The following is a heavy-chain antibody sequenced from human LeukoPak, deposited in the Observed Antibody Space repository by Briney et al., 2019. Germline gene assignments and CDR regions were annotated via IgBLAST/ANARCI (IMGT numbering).Heavy chain of an antibody. Sequence: GGSLTLSCAAAGFTFTNYSMNWVRQAPGKGLEWVSTISSDSGHIYYADSVKGRFTISRDNSKNTLYLQMNSLRAEDTAVYYCARTTDHLFDYWGQGTLVTVSS. CDR3: ARTTDHLFDY. J-gene: IGHJ4*02. D-gene: IGHD2/OR15-2a*01. V-gene: IGHV3-21*01. CDR2: ISSDSGHI. CDR1: GFTFTNYS.